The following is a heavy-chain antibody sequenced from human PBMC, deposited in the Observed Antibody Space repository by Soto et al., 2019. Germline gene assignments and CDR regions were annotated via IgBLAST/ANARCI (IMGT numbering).Heavy chain of an antibody. Sequence: PTLVNPTQTLTLTCTFSGFSLSTSGMCVSWIRQPPGKALEWLALIDWDDDKYYSTSLKTRLTISKDTSKNQVVLTMTNMDPVDTATYYCARILSRTYSSSPIDYWGQGTLVTVSS. CDR2: IDWDDDK. V-gene: IGHV2-70*01. CDR3: ARILSRTYSSSPIDY. D-gene: IGHD6-6*01. CDR1: GFSLSTSGMC. J-gene: IGHJ4*02.